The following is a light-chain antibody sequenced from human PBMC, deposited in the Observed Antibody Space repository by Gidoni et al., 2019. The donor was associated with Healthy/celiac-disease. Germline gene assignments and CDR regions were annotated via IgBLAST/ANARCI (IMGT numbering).Light chain of an antibody. V-gene: IGKV2-28*01. CDR1: QSLLHSYGYNN. Sequence: IVIPQFPPPRLVTPGKPASFSCRSSQSLLHSYGYNNLDWYLQKPGQSPQLLIYLASNRASGVPARFSGSGSGTDFTLKISSVEAEDIGVYYCMQDLQPPHTFGQGTKVEIK. J-gene: IGKJ2*01. CDR3: MQDLQPPHT. CDR2: LAS.